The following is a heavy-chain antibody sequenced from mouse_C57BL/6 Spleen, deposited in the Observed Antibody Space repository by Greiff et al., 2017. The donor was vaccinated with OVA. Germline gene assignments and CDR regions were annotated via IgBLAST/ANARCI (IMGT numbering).Heavy chain of an antibody. J-gene: IGHJ4*01. CDR1: GYSFTDYN. CDR2: INPNYGTT. V-gene: IGHV1-39*01. CDR3: ARGSPLDYPYAMDY. Sequence: EVKLVESGPELVKPGASVKISCKASGYSFTDYNMNWVKQSNGKSLEWIGVINPNYGTTSYNQKFKGKATLTVDQSSSTAYMQLNSLTSEDSAVYYCARGSPLDYPYAMDYWGQGTSVTVSS. D-gene: IGHD2-4*01.